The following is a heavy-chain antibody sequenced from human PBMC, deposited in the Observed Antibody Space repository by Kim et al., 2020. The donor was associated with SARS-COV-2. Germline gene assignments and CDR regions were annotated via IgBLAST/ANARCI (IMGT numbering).Heavy chain of an antibody. CDR3: AGYCGGDCLQGGYYYYGMDV. D-gene: IGHD2-21*01. CDR1: GGSISSYY. CDR2: IYTSGST. V-gene: IGHV4-4*07. Sequence: SETLSLTCTVSGGSISSYYWSWIRQPAGKGLEWIGRIYTSGSTNYNPSLKSRVTMSVDTSKNQFSLKLGSVTAADTAVYYCAGYCGGDCLQGGYYYYGMDVWGQGTTVTVSS. J-gene: IGHJ6*02.